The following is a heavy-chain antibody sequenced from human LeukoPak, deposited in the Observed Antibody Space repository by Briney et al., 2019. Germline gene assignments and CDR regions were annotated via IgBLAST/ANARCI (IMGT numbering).Heavy chain of an antibody. CDR1: GFTFSSIA. CDR2: ISGSGGGT. CDR3: AKDLGRYRNNFFDY. Sequence: GGSLRLSCAASGFTFSSIAMSWVRQAPDKGLEWVSTISGSGGGTYYADSVKGRFTISRDDSKNTLYLQMNSLRADDTAVYYCAKDLGRYRNNFFDYWGRGNLVTVSS. J-gene: IGHJ4*02. V-gene: IGHV3-23*01. D-gene: IGHD1-26*01.